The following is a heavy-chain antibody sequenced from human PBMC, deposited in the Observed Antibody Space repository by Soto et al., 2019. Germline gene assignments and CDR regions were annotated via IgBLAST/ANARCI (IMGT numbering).Heavy chain of an antibody. CDR2: IIPIFGTA. CDR1: GGTFSIYA. J-gene: IGHJ5*02. V-gene: IGHV1-69*13. Sequence: SVKVSCKASGGTFSIYAISWVRQAPGQGLEWMGGIIPIFGTANYAQKFQGRVTITADESTSTAYMELSSLRSEDTAVYYCARGLYSSSWYKWFDPWGQGTLVTVSS. D-gene: IGHD6-13*01. CDR3: ARGLYSSSWYKWFDP.